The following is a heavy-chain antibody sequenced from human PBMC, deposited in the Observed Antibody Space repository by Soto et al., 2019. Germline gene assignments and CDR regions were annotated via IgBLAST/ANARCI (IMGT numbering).Heavy chain of an antibody. D-gene: IGHD4-17*01. J-gene: IGHJ6*02. Sequence: QVQLVQSGAEVKKPGSSVKVSCKASGGTFSSYAISWVRQAPGQGLEWMGGIIPIFGTANYAQKFQGRVTITADKSTSTAYMELSSLRSEDTAGYYCARGRDYGDYSPLGYYYGMDVWGQGTTVTVSS. CDR3: ARGRDYGDYSPLGYYYGMDV. CDR1: GGTFSSYA. CDR2: IIPIFGTA. V-gene: IGHV1-69*06.